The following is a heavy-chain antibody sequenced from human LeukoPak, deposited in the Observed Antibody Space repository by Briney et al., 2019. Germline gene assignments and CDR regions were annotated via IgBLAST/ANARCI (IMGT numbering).Heavy chain of an antibody. Sequence: GRSLRLSCAASGFTFDDYAMHWVRQAPGKGLEWVSGISWNSGSIGYADSVKGRFTISRDNAKNSLYLQMNSLGAEDTAVYYCARGIVVPGIDYWGQGTLVTVSS. CDR3: ARGIVVPGIDY. CDR2: ISWNSGSI. CDR1: GFTFDDYA. D-gene: IGHD2-15*01. V-gene: IGHV3-9*01. J-gene: IGHJ4*02.